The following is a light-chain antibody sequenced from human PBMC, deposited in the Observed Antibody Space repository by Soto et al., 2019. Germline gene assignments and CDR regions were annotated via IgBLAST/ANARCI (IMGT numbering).Light chain of an antibody. J-gene: IGKJ2*01. CDR1: QSISSY. CDR3: QQTYSTPYT. V-gene: IGKV1-39*01. Sequence: DIQMTQSPSSLSASVGDRVTITCRASQSISSYINWYQQKPGKAPKLLIYAASSLQSGVPSGFGGSGSGTDFTLTISSLQPEDFASYYCQQTYSTPYTFGQGTELEIK. CDR2: AAS.